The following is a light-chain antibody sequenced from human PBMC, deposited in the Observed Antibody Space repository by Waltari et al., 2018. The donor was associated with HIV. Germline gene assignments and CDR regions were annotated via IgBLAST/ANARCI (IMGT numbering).Light chain of an antibody. CDR3: QVADSSGTYV. V-gene: IGLV3-25*03. CDR1: ALSKRH. CDR2: RDN. Sequence: SYDLTQPPSVSVSPGQTARITCSGEALSKRHVYWYQQKPGQAPVMVIYRDNERPSGIPERFSGSSSETTVTLSISGVQAEDEADYYCQVADSSGTYVFGTGTKVTVL. J-gene: IGLJ1*01.